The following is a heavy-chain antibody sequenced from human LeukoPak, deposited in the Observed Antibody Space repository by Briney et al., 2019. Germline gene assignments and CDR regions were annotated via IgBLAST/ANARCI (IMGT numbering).Heavy chain of an antibody. J-gene: IGHJ4*02. V-gene: IGHV3-7*01. CDR1: QFTFTKYW. CDR3: ARADYYGSGSYGSWLDY. D-gene: IGHD3-10*01. Sequence: PGGSLRLSCAASQFTFTKYWMTWVRQAPGKGPEWEASIKQDGSEKSYVDSGKGRFTISRDNARTSLSLQMNSLGAEDTAVYYCARADYYGSGSYGSWLDYWGQGTPVTVSS. CDR2: IKQDGSEK.